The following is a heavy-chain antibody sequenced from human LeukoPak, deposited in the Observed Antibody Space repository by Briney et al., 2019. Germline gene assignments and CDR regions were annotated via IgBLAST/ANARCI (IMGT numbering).Heavy chain of an antibody. J-gene: IGHJ3*02. Sequence: SETLSLTCTVSGGSISSYYWSWIRQPPGKGLEWIGYIYYSGSTNYNPSLKSRVTISVDTSKNQFSLKLSSVTTADTAVYYCARETDYDLLDIWGQGTMVTVSS. CDR2: IYYSGST. CDR3: ARETDYDLLDI. D-gene: IGHD3-3*01. CDR1: GGSISSYY. V-gene: IGHV4-59*01.